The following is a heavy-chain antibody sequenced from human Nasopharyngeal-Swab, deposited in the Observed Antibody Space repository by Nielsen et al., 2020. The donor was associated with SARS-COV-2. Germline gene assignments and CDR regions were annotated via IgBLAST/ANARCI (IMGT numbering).Heavy chain of an antibody. CDR3: ARSIGYCSGGSCYSGSHYYGMDV. D-gene: IGHD2-15*01. CDR2: IIPILGIA. CDR1: GGTFSSYA. Sequence: SVKVSCKASGGTFSSYAISWVRQAPGQGLEWMGRIIPILGIANYAQKFQGRVTITADKSTSTAYMELSGLRSEDTAVYYCARSIGYCSGGSCYSGSHYYGMDVWGQGTTVTVSS. J-gene: IGHJ6*02. V-gene: IGHV1-69*04.